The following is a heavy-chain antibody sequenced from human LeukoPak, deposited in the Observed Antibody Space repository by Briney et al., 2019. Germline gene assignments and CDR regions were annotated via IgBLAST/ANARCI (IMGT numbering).Heavy chain of an antibody. CDR2: INSDGSST. Sequence: PGGSLRLSCAASGFTFGSYWMHWVRQAPGKGLVWVSRINSDGSSTSYADSVKGRFTISRDNAKNTLYLQMNSLRAEDTAVYYCARANAASSWYFYYDSSGYYYPPDYWGQGTLVTVSS. V-gene: IGHV3-74*01. J-gene: IGHJ4*02. D-gene: IGHD3-22*01. CDR1: GFTFGSYW. CDR3: ARANAASSWYFYYDSSGYYYPPDY.